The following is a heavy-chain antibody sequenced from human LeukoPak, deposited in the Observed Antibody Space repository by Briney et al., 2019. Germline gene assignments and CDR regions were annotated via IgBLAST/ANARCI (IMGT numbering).Heavy chain of an antibody. CDR2: ISSSSSYI. Sequence: GGSLRLSCAASGFTFSSYSMNWVRQAPGKGLEWVSSISSSSSYIYYADSVKGRFTISRDNAKNSLYLQMNSLRAEDTAVYYCARLSSGWTLDDAFDIWGQGTMVTVSS. CDR3: ARLSSGWTLDDAFDI. V-gene: IGHV3-21*01. D-gene: IGHD6-19*01. J-gene: IGHJ3*02. CDR1: GFTFSSYS.